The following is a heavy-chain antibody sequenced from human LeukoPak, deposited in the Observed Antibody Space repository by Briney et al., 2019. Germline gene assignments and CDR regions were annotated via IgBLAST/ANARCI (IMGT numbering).Heavy chain of an antibody. CDR3: ARADDYYYYMDV. V-gene: IGHV4-38-2*02. J-gene: IGHJ6*03. CDR1: GYYISSGYY. Sequence: SETLSLTCTVSGYYISSGYYWGWIRQPPGKGLEWIGSIYHSGSTYYNPSLKSRVTISVDTSKNQFSLKLSSVTAADTAVYYCARADDYYYYMDVWGKGTTVTVSS. CDR2: IYHSGST.